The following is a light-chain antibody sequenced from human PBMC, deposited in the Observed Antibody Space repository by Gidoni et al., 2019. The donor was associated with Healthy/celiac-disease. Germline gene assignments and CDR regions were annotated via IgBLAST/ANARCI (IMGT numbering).Light chain of an antibody. CDR1: QSISSY. CDR2: AAS. CDR3: QRSYSTPA. J-gene: IGKJ4*01. Sequence: DIQMTQSPSSLSASVGDRVTITCRASQSISSYLHWYRQKPGKAPKLLIYAASSLQSGVPSRFRVSGSGTDFTLTISSLQPEDFASYYCQRSYSTPAFGGGTKVEIK. V-gene: IGKV1-39*01.